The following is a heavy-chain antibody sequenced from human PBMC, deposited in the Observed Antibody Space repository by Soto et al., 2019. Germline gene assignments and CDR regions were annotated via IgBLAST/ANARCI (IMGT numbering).Heavy chain of an antibody. CDR1: GYSFTSYI. D-gene: IGHD3-22*01. Sequence: ASVKVSCKASGYSFTSYILHWVRQAPGQRLEWMGWIHAGNGNTKYSQKFQGRLTITRDTSATTVYMELSSLRSEDTAVYYCARESYYDTRGYYEWWGLGTLVTVSS. V-gene: IGHV1-3*01. CDR2: IHAGNGNT. J-gene: IGHJ4*02. CDR3: ARESYYDTRGYYEW.